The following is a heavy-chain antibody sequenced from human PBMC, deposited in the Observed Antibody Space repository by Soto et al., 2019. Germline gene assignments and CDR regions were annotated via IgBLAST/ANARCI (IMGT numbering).Heavy chain of an antibody. V-gene: IGHV3-53*01. J-gene: IGHJ4*02. CDR2: IYTGGMT. CDR1: GFSVSSNY. CDR3: ARAQVLRFLEWFPDY. Sequence: LRLSFAASGFSVSSNYMSWVRQAPGRGLEWVALIYTGGMTYYADSLRGRFTISRDDSTNTLYLQMNSLRVDDTAVYHCARAQVLRFLEWFPDYWGQGTLVTVSS. D-gene: IGHD3-3*01.